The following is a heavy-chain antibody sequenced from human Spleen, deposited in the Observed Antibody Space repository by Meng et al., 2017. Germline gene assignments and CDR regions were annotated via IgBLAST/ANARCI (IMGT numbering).Heavy chain of an antibody. Sequence: ASVKVSCKASGYTFTGYYMHWVRQAPGQGLEWMGWINPNSGGTASAQKFQGRVTMTRDTSISTAYMDLSRLRSDDTAVYYCARDPQGFDSSGYYAYFDYWGQGMLVTVSS. J-gene: IGHJ4*02. D-gene: IGHD3-22*01. CDR3: ARDPQGFDSSGYYAYFDY. V-gene: IGHV1-2*02. CDR2: INPNSGGT. CDR1: GYTFTGYY.